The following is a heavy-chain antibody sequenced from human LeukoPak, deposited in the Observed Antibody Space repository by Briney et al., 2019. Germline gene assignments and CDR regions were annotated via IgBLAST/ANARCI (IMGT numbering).Heavy chain of an antibody. CDR3: ARDIRGTSGGAHFDY. V-gene: IGHV1-69*05. J-gene: IGHJ4*02. D-gene: IGHD1-26*01. Sequence: AASVKVSCKASGGTFSSYAISWVRQAPGQGLEWMGRIIPIFGTANYAQKFQGRVTITTDESTSTAYMELSSLRSEDTAVYYCARDIRGTSGGAHFDYWGQGTLVTVSS. CDR1: GGTFSSYA. CDR2: IIPIFGTA.